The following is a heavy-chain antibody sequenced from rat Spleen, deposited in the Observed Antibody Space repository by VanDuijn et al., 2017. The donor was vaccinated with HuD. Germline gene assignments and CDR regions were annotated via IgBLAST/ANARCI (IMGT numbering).Heavy chain of an antibody. D-gene: IGHD1-10*01. CDR2: INNVGGT. J-gene: IGHJ3*01. CDR3: ARLEATYWFAY. CDR1: GYSITSSYG. Sequence: EVQLQESGPGLVKPSQSLSLTCSVTGYSITSSYGWNWIRKFPGNKLEWMGYINNVGGTNYNPSLKSRIPITRDTSKNQFFLQVNSVTTEDTATYYCARLEATYWFAYWGQGTLVTVSS. V-gene: IGHV3-3*01.